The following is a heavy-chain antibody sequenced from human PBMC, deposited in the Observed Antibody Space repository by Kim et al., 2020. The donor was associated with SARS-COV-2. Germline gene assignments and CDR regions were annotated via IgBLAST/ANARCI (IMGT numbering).Heavy chain of an antibody. CDR1: GFIFRSYA. CDR3: ARDVYYNDSSGYYRD. J-gene: IGHJ1*01. D-gene: IGHD3-22*01. V-gene: IGHV3-30*04. CDR2: ISYDGSNK. Sequence: GGSLRLSCAASGFIFRSYAMYWVRQAPGKGLEWVAVISYDGSNKYYADAVKGRFTISRDNSKNTLFLQMNSLRAEDTAVYYCARDVYYNDSSGYYRDWG.